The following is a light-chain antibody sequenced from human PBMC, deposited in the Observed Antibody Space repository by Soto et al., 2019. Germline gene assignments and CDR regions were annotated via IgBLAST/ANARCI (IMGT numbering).Light chain of an antibody. CDR2: DVS. J-gene: IGKJ1*01. CDR1: QSVSSSY. CDR3: QQYGSSPT. Sequence: EIVLTQSPGTLSLSPGERATLSCRSSQSVSSSYLAWYQQKPGQAPRLLIYDVSSTATGIPDRFSGSGSGTDFTLTISRLEPEDFAVYYCQQYGSSPTFSQGTKVEIK. V-gene: IGKV3-20*01.